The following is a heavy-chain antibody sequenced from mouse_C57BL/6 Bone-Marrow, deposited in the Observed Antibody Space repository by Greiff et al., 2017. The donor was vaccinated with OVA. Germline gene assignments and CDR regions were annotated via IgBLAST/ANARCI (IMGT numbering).Heavy chain of an antibody. D-gene: IGHD1-1*01. CDR2: IDPNSGGT. Sequence: QVQLQQPGAELVKPGASVKLSCKASGYTFTSYWMHWVKQRPGRVLEWIGRIDPNSGGTKYTEKFKRKATLTVDKPSRTAYMQLSSLTSEDSAVYYFSAFTAFFDYWGQGTTLTVSS. V-gene: IGHV1-72*01. J-gene: IGHJ2*01. CDR1: GYTFTSYW. CDR3: SAFTAFFDY.